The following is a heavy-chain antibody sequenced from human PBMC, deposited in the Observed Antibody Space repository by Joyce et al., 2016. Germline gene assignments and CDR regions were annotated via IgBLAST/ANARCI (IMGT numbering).Heavy chain of an antibody. CDR2: VGASGGGR. D-gene: IGHD4/OR15-4a*01. CDR3: ARAKTMVVAYTLRDGFDV. J-gene: IGHJ3*01. V-gene: IGHV3-23*04. Sequence: QLEESGGTLVHPGGSLRLSCKVSSRLTNKNVMAWVRQAPGKGLEGVAAVGASGGGRYYAESVKGRFTVSRDNSKNLMWLEMTSLQIEDTAVYYCARAKTMVVAYTLRDGFDVWGQGTQVAVSS. CDR1: RLTNKNV.